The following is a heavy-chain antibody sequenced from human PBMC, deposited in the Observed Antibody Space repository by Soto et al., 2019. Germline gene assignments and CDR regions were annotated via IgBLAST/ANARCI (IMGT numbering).Heavy chain of an antibody. Sequence: SETLSLTCTVSGSSISSGDYYWSWIRQPPGKGLEWIGYIYYSGSTYYNPSLKSRVTISVDTSKNQFSLKLSSVTAADTAVYYCARASVVPARKCFDPWGQGTLVTVSS. CDR1: GSSISSGDYY. CDR3: ARASVVPARKCFDP. CDR2: IYYSGST. J-gene: IGHJ5*02. V-gene: IGHV4-30-4*01. D-gene: IGHD2-2*01.